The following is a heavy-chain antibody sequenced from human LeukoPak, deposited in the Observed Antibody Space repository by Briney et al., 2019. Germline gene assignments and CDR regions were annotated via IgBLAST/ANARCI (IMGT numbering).Heavy chain of an antibody. CDR3: ARGLMITFGGVIASPFDY. V-gene: IGHV3-23*01. Sequence: GGSLRLSCAASGFTFSSYAMSWVRQAPGKVLEWVSAISGSGGSTYYADSVKGRFTISRDNSKNTLYLQMNSLRAEDTAVYYCARGLMITFGGVIASPFDYWGQGTLVTVSS. J-gene: IGHJ4*02. CDR1: GFTFSSYA. CDR2: ISGSGGST. D-gene: IGHD3-16*02.